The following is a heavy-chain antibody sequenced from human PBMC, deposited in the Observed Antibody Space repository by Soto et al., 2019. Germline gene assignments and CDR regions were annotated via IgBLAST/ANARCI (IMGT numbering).Heavy chain of an antibody. J-gene: IGHJ3*02. D-gene: IGHD3-22*01. Sequence: LSLTCTVSGGSISSSNYYWGWIRQPPGKGLEWIGSIYHSGNTYYNPSLMSRLTMSVDTSKNQFSLNLSSVTAADTAVYYCARHTHYYDSGGYYLYAFDIWGQGTMVTVSS. CDR1: GGSISSSNYY. CDR2: IYHSGNT. CDR3: ARHTHYYDSGGYYLYAFDI. V-gene: IGHV4-39*01.